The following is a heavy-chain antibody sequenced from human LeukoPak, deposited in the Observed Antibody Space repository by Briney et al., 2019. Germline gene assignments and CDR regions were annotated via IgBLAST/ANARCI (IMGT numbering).Heavy chain of an antibody. V-gene: IGHV4-59*08. J-gene: IGHJ4*02. D-gene: IGHD3-10*01. CDR3: ARQHGSGSPFDY. CDR2: IYYSGST. Sequence: SETLSLTCTVSGGSISSYYWSWIRQPPGKGLEWIGYIYYSGSTNYNPSLKSRVTISVDTSKNQFSRKLSSVTAADTAVYYCARQHGSGSPFDYWGQGTLVTVSS. CDR1: GGSISSYY.